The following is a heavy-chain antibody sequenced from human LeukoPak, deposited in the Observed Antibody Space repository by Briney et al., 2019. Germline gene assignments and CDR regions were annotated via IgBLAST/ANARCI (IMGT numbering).Heavy chain of an antibody. D-gene: IGHD3-22*01. V-gene: IGHV1-46*01. CDR3: ARESHNVAWHLGGY. CDR1: GYTFTTYY. Sequence: ASVRVSCKASGYTFTTYYMHWVRQAPGQGLEWMGMINPTRGSASYAQKFQDRVTMTRDTSTSTVYMELSGLTSEDTAVYYCARESHNVAWHLGGYWGQGTLVTVSS. CDR2: INPTRGSA. J-gene: IGHJ4*02.